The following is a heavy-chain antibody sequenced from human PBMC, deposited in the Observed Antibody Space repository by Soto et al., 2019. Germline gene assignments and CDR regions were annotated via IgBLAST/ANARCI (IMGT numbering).Heavy chain of an antibody. D-gene: IGHD3-22*01. CDR2: IYYSGST. CDR3: ARAGYDSSGYHHGYYGMDV. Sequence: QVQLQESGPGLVKPSQTLSLTCTVSGGSISSGDYYWSWIRQPPGKGLEWIGYIYYSGSTYYNPSLKSRVTISVDMSKNQFSLKLSSVTAADTAVYYCARAGYDSSGYHHGYYGMDVWGQGTTVTVSS. J-gene: IGHJ6*02. V-gene: IGHV4-30-4*01. CDR1: GGSISSGDYY.